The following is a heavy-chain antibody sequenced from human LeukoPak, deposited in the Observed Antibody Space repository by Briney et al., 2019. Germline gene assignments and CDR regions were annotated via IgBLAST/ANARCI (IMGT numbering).Heavy chain of an antibody. J-gene: IGHJ4*02. D-gene: IGHD2-2*01. CDR2: ISHDGNRQ. V-gene: IGHV3-30-3*01. Sequence: GRSLRLSCATSGFTLSIYAMHWVRQAPGKGLEWVATISHDGNRQYYADSVKGRFTVSRDNSKNSLYLQMNSLRAEDMALYFCAKGDCSTTSCHLGGVDYWGQGTLVTVSS. CDR1: GFTLSIYA. CDR3: AKGDCSTTSCHLGGVDY.